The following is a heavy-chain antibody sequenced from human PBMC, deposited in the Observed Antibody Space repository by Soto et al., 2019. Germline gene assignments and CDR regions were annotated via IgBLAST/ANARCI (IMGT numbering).Heavy chain of an antibody. CDR1: AGSLSSGDYY. CDR2: IYYTGST. Sequence: SQTRSLTCTLSAGSLSSGDYYWSWIRQTPGKGLEWFGYIYYTGSTYYNPSPKSRCPISGPTSKNQFSLTLSSVTAAATAVDHCARVWLRWPTYFDYWGQGTLVTVSS. CDR3: ARVWLRWPTYFDY. V-gene: IGHV4-30-4*01. J-gene: IGHJ4*02. D-gene: IGHD4-17*01.